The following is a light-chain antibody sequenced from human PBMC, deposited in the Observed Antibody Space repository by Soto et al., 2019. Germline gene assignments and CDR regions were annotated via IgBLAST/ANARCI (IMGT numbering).Light chain of an antibody. CDR1: QSVSSN. J-gene: IGKJ3*01. CDR2: GAS. Sequence: EIVMTQSPATLSVSPGERATLSCRASQSVSSNLAWYQQKPGQAPRLLIYGASTRATGIPARFSGSGSGTEVTLTISSLQSEDFAVYYCQQYNNWPHSFTFGPGTKVDIK. CDR3: QQYNNWPHSFT. V-gene: IGKV3-15*01.